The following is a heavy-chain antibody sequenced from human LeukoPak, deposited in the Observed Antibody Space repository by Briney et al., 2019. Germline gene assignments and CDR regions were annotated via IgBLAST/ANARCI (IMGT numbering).Heavy chain of an antibody. Sequence: PGGSLRLSCAASGFTFSSYGMSWVRQAPGKGLEWVSAISGSGGSTYYADSVKGRFTISRDNSKNTLYLQMNSLRAEDTAVYYCAKGQESGSSTGFDYWGQGTLVTVSS. V-gene: IGHV3-23*01. CDR1: GFTFSSYG. J-gene: IGHJ4*02. CDR2: ISGSGGST. CDR3: AKGQESGSSTGFDY. D-gene: IGHD1-26*01.